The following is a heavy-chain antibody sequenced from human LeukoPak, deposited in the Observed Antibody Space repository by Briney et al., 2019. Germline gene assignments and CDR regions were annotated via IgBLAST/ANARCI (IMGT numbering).Heavy chain of an antibody. J-gene: IGHJ6*03. CDR2: IHSNGNS. V-gene: IGHV4-39*07. CDR3: ARDGYSSGSRYYYYMDV. Sequence: SETLSLTCSVSGGSISSSTYFWGWIRQPPGKGLEFIASIHSNGNSYFNPSLKSRVTSSLDTSKNQFSLKLTSVTAADTAVYYCARDGYSSGSRYYYYMDVWGKGTTVTVSS. CDR1: GGSISSSTYF. D-gene: IGHD6-19*01.